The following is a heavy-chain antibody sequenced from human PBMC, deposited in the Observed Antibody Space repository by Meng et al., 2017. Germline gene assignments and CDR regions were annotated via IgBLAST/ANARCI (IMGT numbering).Heavy chain of an antibody. CDR1: GYTFTGYY. V-gene: IGHV1-2*06. CDR3: ARSIPSSGSRAYYGMDV. Sequence: ASVKVSCKASGYTFTGYYMHWVRQAPGQGLEWMGRINPNSGGTNYAQKFQGRVTMTRDTSISTAYMELSSLRSEDTAVYYCARSIPSSGSRAYYGMDVWGQGTTVTVSS. D-gene: IGHD3-10*01. J-gene: IGHJ6*02. CDR2: INPNSGGT.